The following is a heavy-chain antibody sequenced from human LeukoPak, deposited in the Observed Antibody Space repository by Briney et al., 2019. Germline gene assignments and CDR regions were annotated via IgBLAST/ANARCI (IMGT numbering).Heavy chain of an antibody. V-gene: IGHV3-21*01. CDR2: IRSSNDYI. D-gene: IGHD3-16*01. Sequence: GGSLRLSCAASGFTFSIYSMNWVRQAPGKGLEWVSSIRSSNDYIYYADSVKGRFTISRDNAKNSLYLHMNSLRAEDTAVYYCAKNGGPHGMDVWGQGTTVTVSS. CDR1: GFTFSIYS. J-gene: IGHJ6*02. CDR3: AKNGGPHGMDV.